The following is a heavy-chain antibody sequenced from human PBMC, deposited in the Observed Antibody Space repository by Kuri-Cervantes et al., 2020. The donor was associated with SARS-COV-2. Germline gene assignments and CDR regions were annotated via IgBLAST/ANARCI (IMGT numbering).Heavy chain of an antibody. D-gene: IGHD4-17*01. J-gene: IGHJ6*02. V-gene: IGHV1-69*13. CDR1: GGTFSSYA. CDR3: ARVEEYGDSYYYYYGMDV. Sequence: SVKVSCKASGGTFSSYAISWVRQAPGQGLEWMGGIIPIFGTANYAQKFQGRVTITADESTSAAYMELSSLRSEDTAVYYCARVEEYGDSYYYYYGMDVWGQGTTVTVSS. CDR2: IIPIFGTA.